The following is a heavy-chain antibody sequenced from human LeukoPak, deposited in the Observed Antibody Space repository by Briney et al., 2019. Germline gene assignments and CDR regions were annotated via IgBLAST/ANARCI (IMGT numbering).Heavy chain of an antibody. D-gene: IGHD3-22*01. Sequence: GGSLRLSCAASGFTFSSYWMSWVRQAPGKGLEWVGFIRSKAYGGTTEYAAPVKGRFTISRDDSKSIAYLQMNSLKTEDTAVYYCTRIRDYYDSSGYYSPHIDYWGQGTLVTVSS. CDR1: GFTFSSYW. CDR3: TRIRDYYDSSGYYSPHIDY. CDR2: IRSKAYGGTT. V-gene: IGHV3-49*04. J-gene: IGHJ4*02.